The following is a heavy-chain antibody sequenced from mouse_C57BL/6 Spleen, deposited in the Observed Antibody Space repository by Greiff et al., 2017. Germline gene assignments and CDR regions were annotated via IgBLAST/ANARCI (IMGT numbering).Heavy chain of an antibody. Sequence: ESGPGLVKPSQSLSLTCSVTGYSITSGYYWNWIRQFPGNKLEWMGYISYDGSNNYNPSLKNRISITRDTSKNQFFLKLNSVTTEDTATYYCARETYDYDRAWFAYWGQGTLVTVSA. CDR1: GYSITSGYY. CDR2: ISYDGSN. V-gene: IGHV3-6*01. J-gene: IGHJ3*01. D-gene: IGHD2-4*01. CDR3: ARETYDYDRAWFAY.